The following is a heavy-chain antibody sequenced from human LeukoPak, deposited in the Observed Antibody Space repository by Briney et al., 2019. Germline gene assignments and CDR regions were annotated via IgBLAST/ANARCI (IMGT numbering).Heavy chain of an antibody. CDR1: GGSFSGYY. J-gene: IGHJ4*02. Sequence: SETLSLTCAVYGGSFSGYYWSWIRQPPGKGLEWIGEINHSGSTYYNPSLKSRVTISVDTSKNQFSLKLSSVTAADTAVYYCARVVDIVVTIWFDYWGQGTLVTVSS. V-gene: IGHV4-34*09. CDR2: INHSGST. D-gene: IGHD5-12*01. CDR3: ARVVDIVVTIWFDY.